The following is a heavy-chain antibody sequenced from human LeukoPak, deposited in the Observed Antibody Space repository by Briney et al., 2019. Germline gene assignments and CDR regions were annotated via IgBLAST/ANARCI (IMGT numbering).Heavy chain of an antibody. V-gene: IGHV1-2*04. CDR3: ARAPSGSYFSGYYYGMDV. D-gene: IGHD1-26*01. Sequence: ASVKVSCKASKYTFSAYYVHWVRQAPGQGLEWMGWINPNSGGTNYAQKFQGWVTMTRDTSISTAYRELSRLRSDDTAVYYCARAPSGSYFSGYYYGMDVWGEGTTVTVSS. CDR1: KYTFSAYY. J-gene: IGHJ6*04. CDR2: INPNSGGT.